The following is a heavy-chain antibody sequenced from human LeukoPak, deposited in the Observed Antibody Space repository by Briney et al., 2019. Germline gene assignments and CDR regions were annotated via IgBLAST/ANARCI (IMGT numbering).Heavy chain of an antibody. CDR2: IKQDGSEK. V-gene: IGHV3-7*01. CDR1: GGSISSYY. CDR3: ARDFGASGSFDY. Sequence: PSETLSLTCTVSGGSISSYYWSWVHQAPGKGLEWVAHIKQDGSEKYYVDSVKGRFTISRDNAKNSLYLQMNSPRAEDTAVYYCARDFGASGSFDYWGQGTLVTVSS. J-gene: IGHJ4*02. D-gene: IGHD3-10*01.